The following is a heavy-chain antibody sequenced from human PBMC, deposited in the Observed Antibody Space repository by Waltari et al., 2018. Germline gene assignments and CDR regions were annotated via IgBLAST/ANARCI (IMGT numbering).Heavy chain of an antibody. CDR2: IHPSGST. V-gene: IGHV4-34*01. CDR1: GASFSDYY. Sequence: QVQLQQWGAGLLKPSDTLSLTCAVYGASFSDYYWSWSRQPPGKGLEWIGEIHPSGSTNYNPSLGSRVIISADTSKNQFTLRLDSVTAADTAVYYCARGLDQYKGGSQWGQGVLVTVSS. D-gene: IGHD3-10*01. CDR3: ARGLDQYKGGSQ. J-gene: IGHJ4*02.